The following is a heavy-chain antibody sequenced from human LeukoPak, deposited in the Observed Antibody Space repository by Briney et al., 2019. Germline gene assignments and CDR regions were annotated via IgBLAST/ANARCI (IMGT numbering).Heavy chain of an antibody. CDR3: ARCIAARPGAYYYYGMDV. CDR1: GGSISSYY. CDR2: IYYSGST. V-gene: IGHV4-59*01. J-gene: IGHJ6*02. Sequence: SETLSLTCTVSGGSISSYYWSWIRQPPGKGLEWIGYIYYSGSTNYNPSLKSRVTISVDTSKNQFSLKLSSVTAADTAVYYCARCIAARPGAYYYYGMDVWGQGTTVTVSS. D-gene: IGHD6-6*01.